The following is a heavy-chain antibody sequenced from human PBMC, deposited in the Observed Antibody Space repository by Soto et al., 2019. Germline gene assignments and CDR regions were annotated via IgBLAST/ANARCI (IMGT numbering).Heavy chain of an antibody. V-gene: IGHV3-30*18. J-gene: IGHJ4*02. CDR3: AKVRFDSDSFDY. CDR1: GFTFSSYG. CDR2: ISYDGSNK. Sequence: GGSLRLSCAASGFTFSSYGMHWVRQAPGKGLEWVAVISYDGSNKYYADSVKGRFTISRDNSKNTLYLQMNSLRAEDTAVYYCAKVRFDSDSFDYWGQGTLVTVSS. D-gene: IGHD2-21*01.